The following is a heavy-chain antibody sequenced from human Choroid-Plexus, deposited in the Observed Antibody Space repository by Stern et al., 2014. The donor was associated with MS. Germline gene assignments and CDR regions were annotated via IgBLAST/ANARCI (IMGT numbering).Heavy chain of an antibody. CDR3: AKDRQYLTYFFDH. V-gene: IGHV3-30*18. CDR1: GFTFGCWA. Sequence: VQLVESGGGVVQPGRPLRLSCVASGFTFGCWALYWVRQGPGKGQAWGAGVSYDGSNKYYADSVKGRFTISRDNSQNTLYMQMSSLRPEDTAVYYCAKDRQYLTYFFDHWGQGSLVTVSS. J-gene: IGHJ5*02. CDR2: VSYDGSNK. D-gene: IGHD2/OR15-2a*01.